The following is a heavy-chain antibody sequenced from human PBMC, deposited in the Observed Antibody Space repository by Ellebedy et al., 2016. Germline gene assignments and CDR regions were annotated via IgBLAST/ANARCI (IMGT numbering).Heavy chain of an antibody. CDR2: IYSGGST. V-gene: IGHV3-66*01. J-gene: IGHJ4*02. CDR1: GFTVSSNY. CDR3: ARDDCSGGSCYGDY. Sequence: GESLKISCAASGFTVSSNYMSWVRQAPGKGLEWVSVIYSGGSTYYADSVKGRFTISRDNSKNTLYLQMNSLRAEDTAVYYCARDDCSGGSCYGDYWGQGTLVTVSS. D-gene: IGHD2-15*01.